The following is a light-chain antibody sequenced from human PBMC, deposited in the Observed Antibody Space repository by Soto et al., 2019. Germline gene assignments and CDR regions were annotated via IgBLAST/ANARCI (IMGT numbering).Light chain of an antibody. CDR2: VAS. Sequence: EIVLTQSPGTLSLSPGERATLSCRASQNIDNSFLAWYQQKPGQAPRFLIYVASTRATGIPARFSASGSGTDFALSISSVEPEDFAVYYCQQDGTSPWTCCQGTKVEIK. CDR3: QQDGTSPWT. V-gene: IGKV3-20*01. CDR1: QNIDNSF. J-gene: IGKJ1*01.